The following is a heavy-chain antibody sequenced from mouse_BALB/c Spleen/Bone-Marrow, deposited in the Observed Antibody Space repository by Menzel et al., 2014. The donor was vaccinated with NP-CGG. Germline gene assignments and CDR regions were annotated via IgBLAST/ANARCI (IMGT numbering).Heavy chain of an antibody. CDR1: GYTFTSYD. CDR3: ARGYGYDVYWYFDV. D-gene: IGHD2-2*01. CDR2: IYPGDGST. V-gene: IGHV1S56*01. J-gene: IGHJ1*01. Sequence: QVQLKQSGPELAKPGALVKISCKASGYTFTSYDINWVKQRPGQGLEWIGWIYPGDGSTKYNEKFKGKATLTADKSSSTAYMQLSSLTSENSAVYFCARGYGYDVYWYFDVWGAGTTVTVSS.